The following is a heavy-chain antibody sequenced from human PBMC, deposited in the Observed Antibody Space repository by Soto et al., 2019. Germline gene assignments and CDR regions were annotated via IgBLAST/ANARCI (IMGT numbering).Heavy chain of an antibody. CDR1: GYTLTELS. Sequence: ASVKVSCKVSGYTLTELSMHWVRQAPGKGLEWMGGFDPEDGETIYAQKFQGRVTMTEDTSTDTAYMELSSLRSEDTAVYYCATTRSFMVRGVIIRYYYMDVWGKGTTVTVSS. CDR2: FDPEDGET. CDR3: ATTRSFMVRGVIIRYYYMDV. D-gene: IGHD3-10*01. V-gene: IGHV1-24*01. J-gene: IGHJ6*03.